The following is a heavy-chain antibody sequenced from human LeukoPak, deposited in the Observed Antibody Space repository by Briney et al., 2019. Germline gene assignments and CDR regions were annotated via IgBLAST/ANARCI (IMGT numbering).Heavy chain of an antibody. CDR2: INHSGST. J-gene: IGHJ4*02. D-gene: IGHD3-10*01. CDR1: GGSFSGYY. V-gene: IGHV4-34*01. CDR3: ARDRGPFDY. Sequence: SETLSLTCAVYGGSFSGYYWSWIRQPPGKGLEWIGEINHSGSTNYNPSLKSRVTISVDTSKNQFSLKLSSVTAADTAVYYCARDRGPFDYWGQGTLATVSS.